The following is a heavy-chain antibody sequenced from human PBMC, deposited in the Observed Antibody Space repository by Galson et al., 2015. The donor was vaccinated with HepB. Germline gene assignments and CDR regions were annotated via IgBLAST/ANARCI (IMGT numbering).Heavy chain of an antibody. D-gene: IGHD3-22*01. CDR2: ISASNGNT. CDR3: ARVDVVMTKGATFYYGLDV. CDR1: GYTFISYG. J-gene: IGHJ6*02. Sequence: SVKVSCKASGYTFISYGISWVRQAPGQGLEWMGWISASNGNTNYAQKFQGRVTMTTDTSTNTAYMGLKSLRSDDTAVYHCARVDVVMTKGATFYYGLDVWGQGTTVTVSS. V-gene: IGHV1-18*04.